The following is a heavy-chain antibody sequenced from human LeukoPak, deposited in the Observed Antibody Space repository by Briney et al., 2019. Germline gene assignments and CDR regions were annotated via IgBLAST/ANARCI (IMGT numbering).Heavy chain of an antibody. V-gene: IGHV3-66*01. J-gene: IGHJ4*02. D-gene: IGHD6-13*01. CDR3: ARVVGPSSWTFDY. CDR1: GFTVSSNY. CDR2: IYSGGST. Sequence: GGSLRLSCAASGFTVSSNYMSWVRQAPGKGLEWVSVIYSGGSTYYADSVKGRFTISRDNSKNTLYLQMNSLRAEDTAVYYCARVVGPSSWTFDYWGQGTLVTVSS.